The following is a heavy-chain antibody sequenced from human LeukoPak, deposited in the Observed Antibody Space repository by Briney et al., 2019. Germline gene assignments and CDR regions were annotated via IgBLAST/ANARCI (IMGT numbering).Heavy chain of an antibody. CDR3: AKAPRSVGDAFDI. CDR1: GYTFTGYY. CDR2: INPNSGGT. D-gene: IGHD1-26*01. V-gene: IGHV1-2*02. Sequence: ASVKVSCKASGYTFTGYYMHWVRQAPGQGLEWMGWINPNSGGTNYAQKFQGRVTMTRDTSISTAYMELSRLRSDDAAVYYCAKAPRSVGDAFDIWGQGTMVTVSS. J-gene: IGHJ3*02.